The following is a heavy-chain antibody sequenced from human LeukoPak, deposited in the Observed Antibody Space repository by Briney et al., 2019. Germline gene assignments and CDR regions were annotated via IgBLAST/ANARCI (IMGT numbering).Heavy chain of an antibody. CDR2: IYHSGST. Sequence: PSETLSLTCTVSGFSISSGYYWGWIRHPPGKGLEWIGSIYHSGSTYYNPSLKSRVTISVDTPKNQFPLKLSSVTAADTAVYYCARVMPTAATWAFDVWGQGTMVTVFS. CDR3: ARVMPTAATWAFDV. D-gene: IGHD6-25*01. V-gene: IGHV4-38-2*02. CDR1: GFSISSGYY. J-gene: IGHJ3*01.